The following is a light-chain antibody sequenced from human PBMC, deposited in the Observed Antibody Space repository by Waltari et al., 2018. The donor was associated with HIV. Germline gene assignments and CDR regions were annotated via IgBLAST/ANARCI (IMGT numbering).Light chain of an antibody. CDR3: CLYVGKTGNIV. CDR1: NNDILSHNL. CDR2: EVW. Sequence: QSALTQPASVSGSPGQSITISCTAANNDILSHNLVAWYQQYPGKAPKLMVYEVWKKPSGASSRFSGSMSGNTASLTISGLQAEDEADYYCCLYVGKTGNIVFGGGTKLTVL. J-gene: IGLJ2*01. V-gene: IGLV2-23*02.